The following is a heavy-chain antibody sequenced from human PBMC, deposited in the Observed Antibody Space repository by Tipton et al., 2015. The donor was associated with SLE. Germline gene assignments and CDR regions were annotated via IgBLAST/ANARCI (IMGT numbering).Heavy chain of an antibody. J-gene: IGHJ2*01. V-gene: IGHV4-30-4*01. Sequence: TLSLTCTVSGGSISSGDYYWSWIRQPPGKGLEWIGYIYYSGSTYYNPSLKSRVTISVDTSKNQFSLKLSSVTAADTAVYYCARVKGSYGQRYFDLWGRGTLVTVSS. CDR1: GGSISSGDYY. CDR3: ARVKGSYGQRYFDL. D-gene: IGHD5-18*01. CDR2: IYYSGST.